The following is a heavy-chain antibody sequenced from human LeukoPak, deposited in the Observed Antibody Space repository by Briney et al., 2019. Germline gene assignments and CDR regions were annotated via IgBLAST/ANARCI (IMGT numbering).Heavy chain of an antibody. CDR3: ASYYYDSSGYLDI. CDR2: INPSGGST. D-gene: IGHD3-22*01. CDR1: GYTFTNNY. Sequence: ASVKVSCKASGYTFTNNYMHWVRQAPGQGLEWMGIINPSGGSTNYAQKFQGRVTVTRDTSTSTAYMELSSLRSEDTAVYYCASYYYDSSGYLDIWGQGTMVTVSS. J-gene: IGHJ3*02. V-gene: IGHV1-46*01.